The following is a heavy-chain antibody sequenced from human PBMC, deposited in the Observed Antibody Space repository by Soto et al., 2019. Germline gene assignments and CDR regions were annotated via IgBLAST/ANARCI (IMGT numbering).Heavy chain of an antibody. D-gene: IGHD6-19*01. V-gene: IGHV1-69*04. J-gene: IGHJ6*02. CDR1: GGTFSSYT. Sequence: ASVKVSCKASGGTFSSYTISWVRQAPGQGLEWMGRIIPILGIANYAQKFQGRVTITADKSTSTAYMELSSLRSEDTAVYYCARDQVRYSSGWSSYYYYGMDVWGQGTTVTVSS. CDR3: ARDQVRYSSGWSSYYYYGMDV. CDR2: IIPILGIA.